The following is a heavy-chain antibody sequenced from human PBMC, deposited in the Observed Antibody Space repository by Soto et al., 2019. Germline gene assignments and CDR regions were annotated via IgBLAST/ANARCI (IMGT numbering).Heavy chain of an antibody. J-gene: IGHJ4*02. CDR3: ARRSDSGSYRYYFDY. Sequence: SVKVSCKASGGTFSSYAISWVRQAPGQGLEWMGGIIPIFGTANYAQKFQGRVTITADESTSTAYMELSSLRSEDTAVYYCARRSDSGSYRYYFDYWGQGTLVTVSS. V-gene: IGHV1-69*13. D-gene: IGHD1-26*01. CDR1: GGTFSSYA. CDR2: IIPIFGTA.